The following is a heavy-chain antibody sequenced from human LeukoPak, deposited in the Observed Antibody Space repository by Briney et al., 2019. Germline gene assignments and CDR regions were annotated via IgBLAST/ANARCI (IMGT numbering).Heavy chain of an antibody. J-gene: IGHJ4*02. CDR1: GLTFSSYA. D-gene: IGHD3-3*01. CDR3: AKDRRATLYGEFDY. CDR2: ISGGGVGT. V-gene: IGHV3-23*01. Sequence: GGSLRLSCAASGLTFSSYAMSWVRQAPGKGLEWVSAISGGGVGTYYADSVKGRFTFSRDNSKNTLYLRMSSLRAEDTAVYYCAKDRRATLYGEFDYWGQGTLVTVSS.